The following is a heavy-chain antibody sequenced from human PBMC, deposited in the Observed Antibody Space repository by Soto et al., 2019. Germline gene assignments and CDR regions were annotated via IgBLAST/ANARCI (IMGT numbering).Heavy chain of an antibody. Sequence: SVKVSCKASGGTFSSYTISWVRQAPGQGLEWMGRIIPILGIANYAQKFQGRVTITADKSTSTAYMELSSLRSEDTAVYYCARDGDQLLLGWFDPWGQGTLVTVS. V-gene: IGHV1-69*04. D-gene: IGHD2-2*01. CDR2: IIPILGIA. J-gene: IGHJ5*02. CDR1: GGTFSSYT. CDR3: ARDGDQLLLGWFDP.